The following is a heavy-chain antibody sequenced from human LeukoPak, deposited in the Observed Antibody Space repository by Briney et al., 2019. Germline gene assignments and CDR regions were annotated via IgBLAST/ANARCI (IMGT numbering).Heavy chain of an antibody. D-gene: IGHD2-15*01. Sequence: GRSLRLSCAASGFTFSTYAIHWVRQAPGKGPEWLAVISYDGSTKYYAGSVKGRFTISRDNSKNTMYLQMDSLRPEDTAVFYCAKAYCTGGSCYGRYYYGMDVWGQGTTVTVSS. CDR2: ISYDGSTK. J-gene: IGHJ6*02. V-gene: IGHV3-30*18. CDR3: AKAYCTGGSCYGRYYYGMDV. CDR1: GFTFSTYA.